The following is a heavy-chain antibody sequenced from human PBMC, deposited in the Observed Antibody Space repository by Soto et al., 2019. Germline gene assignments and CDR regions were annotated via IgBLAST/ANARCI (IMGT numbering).Heavy chain of an antibody. CDR2: INHSGST. V-gene: IGHV4-34*01. J-gene: IGHJ5*02. CDR1: GGSFSGYY. D-gene: IGHD2-2*01. CDR3: ARDRIVVVPVRTRRNWFEP. Sequence: SETLSLTCAVYGGSFSGYYWSWIRQPPGKGLEWIGEINHSGSTNYNPSLKSRVTISVDTSKNQFSLKLSSVTAADTAVYYCARDRIVVVPVRTRRNWFEPWGQGTLVTVS.